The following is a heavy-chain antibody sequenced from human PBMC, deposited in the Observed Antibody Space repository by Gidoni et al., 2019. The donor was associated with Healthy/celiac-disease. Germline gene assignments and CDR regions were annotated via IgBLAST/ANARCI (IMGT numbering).Heavy chain of an antibody. D-gene: IGHD3-10*01. CDR3: ARARVVRGVQHFDY. J-gene: IGHJ4*02. CDR1: GGSISSGDYY. V-gene: IGHV4-30-4*01. CDR2: IYYSGST. Sequence: QVQLQESGPGLVKPSQTLSLTCTVPGGSISSGDYYWSWIRQPPGKGLEWIGYIYYSGSTYYNPSLKSRVTISVDTSKSQLSLKLSSVTAADTAVYYCARARVVRGVQHFDYWGQGTLVTVSS.